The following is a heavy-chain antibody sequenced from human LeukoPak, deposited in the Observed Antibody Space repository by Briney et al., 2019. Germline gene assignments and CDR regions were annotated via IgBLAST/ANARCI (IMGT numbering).Heavy chain of an antibody. D-gene: IGHD6-6*01. V-gene: IGHV1-69*13. CDR3: ARGRIAAQIDY. Sequence: ASVKVSCKASGYTFTSYDINWVRQATGQGLEWMGGIIPIFGTANYAQKFQGRVTITADESTSTAYMELSSLRSEDTAVYYCARGRIAAQIDYWGQGTLVTVSS. CDR2: IIPIFGTA. J-gene: IGHJ4*02. CDR1: GYTFTSYD.